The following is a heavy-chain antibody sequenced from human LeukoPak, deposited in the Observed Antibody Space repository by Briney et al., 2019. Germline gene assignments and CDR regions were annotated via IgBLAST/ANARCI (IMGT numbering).Heavy chain of an antibody. CDR2: INGEGSST. CDR1: GLTFSSYW. D-gene: IGHD3-16*01. CDR3: VRGSLSDRGDY. Sequence: GGSLRLSCAASGLTFSSYWMHWVRQAPGKGLVWVSRINGEGSSTTYAGSVKGRFTIIRDNAKNSLFLQMNSLRAEDTAVYYCVRGSLSDRGDYWGQGTLVTV. V-gene: IGHV3-74*01. J-gene: IGHJ4*02.